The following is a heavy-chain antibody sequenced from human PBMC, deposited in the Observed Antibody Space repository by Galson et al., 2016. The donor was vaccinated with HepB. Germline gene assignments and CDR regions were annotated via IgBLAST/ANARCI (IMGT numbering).Heavy chain of an antibody. V-gene: IGHV1-18*01. Sequence: SVKVSCKASGYTFGNYDVSWVRQAPGQGLEWMGRVSGYNGNTDYGQKVQGRVTMSIETSTNTAYMDLRSLGFDDTAVYFCASTDAVIDAFEVWGRGTLVTVSS. J-gene: IGHJ3*01. CDR1: GYTFGNYD. CDR2: VSGYNGNT. CDR3: ASTDAVIDAFEV. D-gene: IGHD2-21*01.